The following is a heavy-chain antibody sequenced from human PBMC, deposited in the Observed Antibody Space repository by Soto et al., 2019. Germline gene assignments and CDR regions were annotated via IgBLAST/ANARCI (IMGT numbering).Heavy chain of an antibody. CDR2: ISGSGGST. V-gene: IGHV3-23*01. J-gene: IGHJ4*02. D-gene: IGHD3-22*01. CDR1: GFTFSSYA. Sequence: VGSLRLSCAASGFTFSSYAMSWVRQAPGKGLEWVSAISGSGGSTYYADSVKGRFTISRDNSKNTLYLQMNSLRAEDTAVYYCAKDRITMIVVPLGMGGQGTLVTVS. CDR3: AKDRITMIVVPLGM.